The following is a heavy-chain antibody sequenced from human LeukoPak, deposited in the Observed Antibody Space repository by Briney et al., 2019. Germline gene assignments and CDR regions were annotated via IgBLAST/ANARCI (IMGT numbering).Heavy chain of an antibody. Sequence: GRSLRLFCAASGFTFSSYGMHWVRQAPGKGLEWVAVIWYDGSNKYYADSVKGRFTISRDNSKNTLYLQMNSLRTEDTAVYYCARKQQQLQPFPFDYWGQGAMVTVSS. J-gene: IGHJ4*02. CDR1: GFTFSSYG. CDR2: IWYDGSNK. D-gene: IGHD6-13*01. V-gene: IGHV3-33*01. CDR3: ARKQQQLQPFPFDY.